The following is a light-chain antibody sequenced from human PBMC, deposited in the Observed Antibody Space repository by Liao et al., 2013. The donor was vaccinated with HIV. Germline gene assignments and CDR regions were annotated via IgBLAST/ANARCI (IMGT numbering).Light chain of an antibody. CDR2: EDT. CDR3: QAWDSDTVL. V-gene: IGLV3-1*01. CDR1: GLGDKY. J-gene: IGLJ2*01. Sequence: SYEMTQPPSVSVSPGQTASVTCSGDGLGDKYVSWYQQRPGQSPMLVIYEDTKRPSGIPERFSGSNSGNTATLTISGTQTMDEAVYYCQAWDSDTVLFGGGTKLTVL.